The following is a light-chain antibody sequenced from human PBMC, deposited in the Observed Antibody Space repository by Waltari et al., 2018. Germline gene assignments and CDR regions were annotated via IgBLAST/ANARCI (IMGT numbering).Light chain of an antibody. CDR2: EVT. Sequence: QSGLAQPASASGSPGQSITITCTGTSSDVGNYNLVSWYQQRPGKAPRLLIYEVTKRAPGTSARFSASKSCNTASLSISGLQAQEDEADYYCCSYVGLGTYVFGTGTKVTV. CDR1: SSDVGNYNL. J-gene: IGLJ1*01. CDR3: CSYVGLGTYV. V-gene: IGLV2-23*02.